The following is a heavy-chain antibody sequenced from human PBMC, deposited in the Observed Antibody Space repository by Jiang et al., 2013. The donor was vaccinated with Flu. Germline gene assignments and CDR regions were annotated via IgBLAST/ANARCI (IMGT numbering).Heavy chain of an antibody. CDR1: GFTFSNYD. CDR3: AKKGPGDAFEI. CDR2: IWYDGSNK. Sequence: VQLVESGGGVVQPGRSLRLSCAASGFTFSNYDMHWVRQAPGKGLEWVAVIWYDGSNKYYADSVKGRFTISRDNSKKTLYLQMNSLRAEDTAVYYCAKKGPGDAFEIWGQGTMVTVSS. V-gene: IGHV3-33*06. J-gene: IGHJ3*02.